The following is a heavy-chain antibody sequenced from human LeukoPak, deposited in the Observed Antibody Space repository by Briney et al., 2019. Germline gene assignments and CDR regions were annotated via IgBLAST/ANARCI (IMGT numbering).Heavy chain of an antibody. D-gene: IGHD2-2*01. V-gene: IGHV4-38-2*01. CDR3: ARSLSTAGIDY. J-gene: IGHJ4*02. Sequence: SQTLSLTCALSGYSTTTGPYWAWIRQPPGKGLDWIGRIYQSGSTYYNPSLKSRVTISVDKSKNQFSLNLRSVTAPDTAVYYCARSLSTAGIDYWGQGILVTVSS. CDR1: GYSTTTGPY. CDR2: IYQSGST.